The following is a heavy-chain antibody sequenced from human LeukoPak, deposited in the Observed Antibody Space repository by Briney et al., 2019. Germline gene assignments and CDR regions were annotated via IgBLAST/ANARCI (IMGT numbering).Heavy chain of an antibody. CDR3: AREDYPAPYSSDTPGGWFDP. Sequence: SETLSLTCTVSGGSISSYYWSWIRQPPGKGLEWIGYIYYSGSTNYNPSLKSRVTISVDTSKNQFSLKLSSVTAADTAVYYCAREDYPAPYSSDTPGGWFDPWGQGTLVTVSS. CDR2: IYYSGST. V-gene: IGHV4-59*12. CDR1: GGSISSYY. D-gene: IGHD6-19*01. J-gene: IGHJ5*02.